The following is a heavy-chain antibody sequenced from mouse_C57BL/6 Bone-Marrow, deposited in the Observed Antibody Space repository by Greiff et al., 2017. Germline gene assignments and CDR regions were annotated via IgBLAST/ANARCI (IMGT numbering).Heavy chain of an antibody. Sequence: EVQRVESGGGLVKPGGSLKLSCAASGFTFSDYGMHWVRQASEKGLEWVAYISRGSSTIYYADTVKGRFTISRDNSNNTLFLQMTRLRSEDTAMYCCARPRYFDDWGTGTTVTVSA. V-gene: IGHV5-17*01. CDR1: GFTFSDYG. J-gene: IGHJ1*03. CDR3: ARPRYFDD. CDR2: ISRGSSTI.